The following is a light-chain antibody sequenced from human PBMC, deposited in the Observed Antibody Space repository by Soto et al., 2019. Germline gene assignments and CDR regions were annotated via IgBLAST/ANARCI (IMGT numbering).Light chain of an antibody. CDR1: TVGSRS. CDR3: QVLAATGDQVV. Sequence: SYELTQPPSVSVAPGETARISCGGNTVGSRSVHWYQQKPGQAPFLVIYYDSDRPSGIPERFSGSNSGNTATLIISRVEAGDEADYYCQVLAATGDQVVFGGGTKLTVL. CDR2: YDS. V-gene: IGLV3-21*01. J-gene: IGLJ2*01.